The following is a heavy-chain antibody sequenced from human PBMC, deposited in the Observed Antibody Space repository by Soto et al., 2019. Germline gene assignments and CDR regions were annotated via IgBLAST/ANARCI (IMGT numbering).Heavy chain of an antibody. CDR1: GYTFTGYY. D-gene: IGHD6-13*01. J-gene: IGHJ3*02. Sequence: ASVKVSCKASGYTFTGYYMHWVRQAPGQGLEWMGWINPNSGGTNYAQKFQGWVTMTRDTSISTAYMELSRLRSDDTAVYYCARALLVTPEEAFDIWGQGTMVTVSS. V-gene: IGHV1-2*04. CDR2: INPNSGGT. CDR3: ARALLVTPEEAFDI.